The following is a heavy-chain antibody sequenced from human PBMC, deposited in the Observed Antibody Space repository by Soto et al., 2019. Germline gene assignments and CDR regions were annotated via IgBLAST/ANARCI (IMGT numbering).Heavy chain of an antibody. D-gene: IGHD6-13*01. CDR3: ARLAAAGIRYYYYGMDV. Sequence: SQTLSLPCALSGDSVSSNSAAWNWIRQSPSRGLEWLGRTYYRSKWYNDYAVPVKSRITINPDTSKNQFSLQLNSVTPEDTAVYYCARLAAAGIRYYYYGMDVWGQGTTVTGSS. V-gene: IGHV6-1*01. J-gene: IGHJ6*02. CDR1: GDSVSSNSAA. CDR2: TYYRSKWYN.